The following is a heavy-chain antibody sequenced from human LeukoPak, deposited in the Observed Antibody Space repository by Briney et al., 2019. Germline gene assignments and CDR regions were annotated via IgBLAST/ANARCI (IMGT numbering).Heavy chain of an antibody. Sequence: PGRSLRLSCAASGFTFSSYGMHWVRQAPGKGLEWVAVIWYDGSDKYYADSVKGRFTISRDNSKSTLYLQMNSLRAEDTAVYYCARNPEDSSVDYWGQGTLVTVSS. CDR2: IWYDGSDK. CDR1: GFTFSSYG. V-gene: IGHV3-33*01. J-gene: IGHJ4*02. CDR3: ARNPEDSSVDY. D-gene: IGHD2-15*01.